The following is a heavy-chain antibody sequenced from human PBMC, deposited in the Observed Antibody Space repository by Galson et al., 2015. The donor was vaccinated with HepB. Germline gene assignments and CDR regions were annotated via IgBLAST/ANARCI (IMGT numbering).Heavy chain of an antibody. Sequence: SLRLSCAASGFTFSSFAMHWVRQAPGKGLEWVAVISSDGSNKYYADSVKGRFTISRDNSKNTLYLQMNSLRAEDTALHYCARDQSVGLAGRAGFDYWGQGTLVTVSS. J-gene: IGHJ4*02. V-gene: IGHV3-30-3*01. CDR2: ISSDGSNK. CDR3: ARDQSVGLAGRAGFDY. D-gene: IGHD3/OR15-3a*01. CDR1: GFTFSSFA.